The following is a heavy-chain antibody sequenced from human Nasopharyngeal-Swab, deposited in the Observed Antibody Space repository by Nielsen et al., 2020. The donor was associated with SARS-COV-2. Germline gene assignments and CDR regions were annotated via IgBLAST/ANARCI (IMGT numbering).Heavy chain of an antibody. V-gene: IGHV1-69*13. D-gene: IGHD6-13*01. CDR2: IIPIFGTA. Sequence: SVKVSCKASGGTFSGYAISWVRQAPGQGLEWMGGIIPIFGTANYAQKFQGRVTITADESASTAYMELSSLRSEDTAVYYCARLPGIAAAGRERYYYYMDVWGKGTTVTVSS. CDR1: GGTFSGYA. CDR3: ARLPGIAAAGRERYYYYMDV. J-gene: IGHJ6*03.